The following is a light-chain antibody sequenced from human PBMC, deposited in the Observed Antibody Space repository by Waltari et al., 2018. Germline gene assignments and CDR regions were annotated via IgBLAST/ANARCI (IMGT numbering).Light chain of an antibody. J-gene: IGKJ4*02. CDR1: QSINSW. V-gene: IGKV1-5*03. CDR2: KAS. Sequence: DIQMTQSPSTLSASVGDRVTITCRASQSINSWLAWYQQKAGKAPKLLIYKASILESGVPSRFSGGGSGTEFTLTISSLQPDDFATYYCQHYDSYSATFGRGTKVEIK. CDR3: QHYDSYSAT.